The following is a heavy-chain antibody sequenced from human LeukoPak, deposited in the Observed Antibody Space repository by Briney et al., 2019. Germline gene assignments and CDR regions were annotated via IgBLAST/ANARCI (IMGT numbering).Heavy chain of an antibody. CDR3: ARVGVYGDPWYWYFDL. CDR2: IYFSGST. D-gene: IGHD4-17*01. V-gene: IGHV4-59*01. Sequence: PSETLSLTCAVSGGSISSSYWSWIRQPPGKGLECIGYIYFSGSTNYNPSLKSRVTISIDTSKNQFSLKLSSVTAADTAVYYCARVGVYGDPWYWYFDLWGRGTLVTVSS. J-gene: IGHJ2*01. CDR1: GGSISSSY.